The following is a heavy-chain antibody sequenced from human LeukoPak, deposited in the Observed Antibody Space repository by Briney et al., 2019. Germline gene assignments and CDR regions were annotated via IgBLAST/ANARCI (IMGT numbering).Heavy chain of an antibody. V-gene: IGHV1-69*05. CDR3: ARGKDTSAYRALDS. D-gene: IGHD3-22*01. J-gene: IGHJ4*02. Sequence: GASVKVSCKTSGDTFSSSAISWVRQALGQGLEWMGGIIPIFGTTDYAQKFRGSITITTDESTSTAYMEISSLRSEDSAVYYCARGKDTSAYRALDSWGQGTLVTVSS. CDR1: GDTFSSSA. CDR2: IIPIFGTT.